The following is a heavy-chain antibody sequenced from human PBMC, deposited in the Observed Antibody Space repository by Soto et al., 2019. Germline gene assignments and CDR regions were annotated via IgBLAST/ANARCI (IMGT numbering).Heavy chain of an antibody. V-gene: IGHV3-15*01. CDR1: GFTFSNAW. Sequence: EVQLVESGGGLVKPGGSLRLSCTASGFTFSNAWMSWVRQAPGKGLEWVGRIKRKTDGGTTDYAAPVKGRFTISRDDSKNTLYLLMNSLKTEDTAVYYCTTGLYGSGSSGCMDVWGQGTTVTVSS. CDR3: TTGLYGSGSSGCMDV. J-gene: IGHJ6*02. CDR2: IKRKTDGGTT. D-gene: IGHD3-10*01.